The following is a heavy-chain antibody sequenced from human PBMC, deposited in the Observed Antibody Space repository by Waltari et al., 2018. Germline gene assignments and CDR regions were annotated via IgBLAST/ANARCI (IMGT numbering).Heavy chain of an antibody. J-gene: IGHJ4*02. CDR3: VRESFGNDI. D-gene: IGHD3-10*01. CDR1: GYPFNDAW. CDR2: IKREIDGGTA. Sequence: QLVESGGGLLKPEESLRLSGLGDGYPFNDAWMGWVRQAPGKGLEWVGRIKREIDGGTAEYVESVKDRFTISRDDSKNTLYLQMNGLKSEDSAVYFCVRESFGNDIWGQGTLVTVSS. V-gene: IGHV3-15*01.